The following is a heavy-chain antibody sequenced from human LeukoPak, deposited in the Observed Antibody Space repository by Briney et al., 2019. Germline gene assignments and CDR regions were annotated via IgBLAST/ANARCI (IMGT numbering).Heavy chain of an antibody. CDR3: ARDPPIGGADVFEI. Sequence: GASVKVSCKAAGYTFTGYYMHWVRQAPGQGLEWMGWINPNSGGTNYAQKFQGRVTMTRDTSISTAYMELSRLTSDDTAVYYCARDPPIGGADVFEIWGQGTMVTVPS. J-gene: IGHJ3*02. V-gene: IGHV1-2*02. D-gene: IGHD3-10*01. CDR2: INPNSGGT. CDR1: GYTFTGYY.